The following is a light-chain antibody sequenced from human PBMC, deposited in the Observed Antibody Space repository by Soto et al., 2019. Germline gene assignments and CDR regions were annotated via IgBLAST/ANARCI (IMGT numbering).Light chain of an antibody. CDR2: GAS. CDR3: LQHFSYPWT. Sequence: EIVMTQSPATLSVSPGERATLSCRASQSVSSNLAWYQQKPGQAPRLLIYGASTRATGIPARFSGSGSGTEFTLTISSLQSEDFATYYCLQHFSYPWTFGQGTKVEF. CDR1: QSVSSN. V-gene: IGKV3-15*01. J-gene: IGKJ1*01.